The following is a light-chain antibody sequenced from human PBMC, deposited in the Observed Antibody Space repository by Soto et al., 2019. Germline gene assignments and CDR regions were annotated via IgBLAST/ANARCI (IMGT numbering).Light chain of an antibody. J-gene: IGKJ1*01. CDR1: QSISSW. CDR2: KAS. Sequence: DIQMTQSPSTLSASVGERVTITCRASQSISSWLAWYQQKPGKAPKLLIYKASTLQSGVPSRFSGSGSVTEFTLAISSLQPDDSATYYCQQYNDNWTFGQGTKVEIK. V-gene: IGKV1-5*03. CDR3: QQYNDNWT.